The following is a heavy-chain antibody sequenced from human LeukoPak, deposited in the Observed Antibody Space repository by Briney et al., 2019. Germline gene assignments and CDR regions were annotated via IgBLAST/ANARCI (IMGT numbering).Heavy chain of an antibody. D-gene: IGHD6-13*01. CDR2: IYTSGST. V-gene: IGHV4-4*07. J-gene: IGHJ3*02. Sequence: PSETLSLTCTVSGGSISSYYWSWIRQPAGKGLEWIGRIYTSGSTNYNPSLKSRVTMSVDTSKNQFSLKLSSVTAADTAVYYCARKRRYSSSRAGEGDAFDIWGQGTMVTVSS. CDR1: GGSISSYY. CDR3: ARKRRYSSSRAGEGDAFDI.